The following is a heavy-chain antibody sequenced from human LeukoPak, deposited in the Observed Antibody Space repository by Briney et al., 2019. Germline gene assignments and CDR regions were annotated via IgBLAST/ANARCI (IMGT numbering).Heavy chain of an antibody. CDR3: AKEYVEQWLVRGYFDY. V-gene: IGHV3-23*01. J-gene: IGHJ4*02. D-gene: IGHD6-19*01. CDR1: GFTFSSYA. CDR2: ISGSGGST. Sequence: GGSLRLSCAASGFTFSSYAMSWVRQAPGKGLEWVSAISGSGGSTYYADSVKGRFTISRDNSKNTLYLQMNSLRAEDTAVYYCAKEYVEQWLVRGYFDYWGQGTLVTVST.